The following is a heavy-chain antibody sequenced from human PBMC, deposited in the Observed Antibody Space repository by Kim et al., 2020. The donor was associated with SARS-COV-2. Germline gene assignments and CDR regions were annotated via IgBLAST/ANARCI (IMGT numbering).Heavy chain of an antibody. CDR2: INHSGST. V-gene: IGHV4-34*01. CDR1: GGSFSGYY. CDR3: ARPGMAVASDY. D-gene: IGHD6-19*01. J-gene: IGHJ4*02. Sequence: SETLSLTCAVYGGSFSGYYWSWIRQPPGKGLEWIGEINHSGSTNYNPSLKSRVTISVDTSKNQFSLKLSSVTAADTAVYYCARPGMAVASDYWGQGTLVTVSS.